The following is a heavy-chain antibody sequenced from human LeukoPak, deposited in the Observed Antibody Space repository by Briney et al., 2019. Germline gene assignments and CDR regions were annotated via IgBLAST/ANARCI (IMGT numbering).Heavy chain of an antibody. J-gene: IGHJ6*03. D-gene: IGHD1-26*01. Sequence: VASVKVSCKASGYTFTAYYMHWVRQAPGQGLEWMGWMNPNSGGTNYAQKFQGRVTMTRDTSISTAYMELSRLRSDDTAVYYCAKEWGPDYYYYYLDVWGKGTTVTVSS. CDR3: AKEWGPDYYYYYLDV. CDR2: MNPNSGGT. CDR1: GYTFTAYY. V-gene: IGHV1-2*02.